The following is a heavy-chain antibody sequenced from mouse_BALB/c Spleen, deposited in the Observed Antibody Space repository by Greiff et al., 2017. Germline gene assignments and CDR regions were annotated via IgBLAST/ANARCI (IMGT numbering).Heavy chain of an antibody. Sequence: EVQRVESGGGLVKPGGSLKLSCAASGFTFSSYAMSWVRQSPEKRLEWVAEISSGGSYTYYPDTVTGRFTISRDNAKNTLYLEMSSLRSEDTAMYYCAREGGNFSMDCWGQGTSVSVSA. V-gene: IGHV5-9-4*01. CDR2: ISSGGSYT. D-gene: IGHD2-1*01. J-gene: IGHJ4*01. CDR3: AREGGNFSMDC. CDR1: GFTFSSYA.